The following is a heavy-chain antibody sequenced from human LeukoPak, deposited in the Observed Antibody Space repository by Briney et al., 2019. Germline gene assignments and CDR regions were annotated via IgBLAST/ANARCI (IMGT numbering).Heavy chain of an antibody. CDR1: GYTFTSNY. J-gene: IGHJ4*02. Sequence: ASVKVSCKAFGYTFTSNYMHWVRQAPGQGLEWMGWISAYNGNTNYAQKLQGRVTMTTDTSTSTAYMELRSLRSDDTAVYYCARTKDILTGYQDYWGQGTLVTVSS. V-gene: IGHV1-18*04. CDR2: ISAYNGNT. CDR3: ARTKDILTGYQDY. D-gene: IGHD3-9*01.